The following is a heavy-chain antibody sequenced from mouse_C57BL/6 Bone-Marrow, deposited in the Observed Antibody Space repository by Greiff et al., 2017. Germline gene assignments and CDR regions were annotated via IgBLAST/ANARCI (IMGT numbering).Heavy chain of an antibody. CDR1: GYTFTDYY. Sequence: QVQLQQSGAELVRPGASVKLSCKASGYTFTDYYINWVKQRPGQGLEWIARIYPGSGNTYYNEKFKGKATLTAEKSSSTAYMQLSSLTSEDSAVYFCARTPLLFWYCDVWGTGTTVTVSS. J-gene: IGHJ1*03. CDR2: IYPGSGNT. V-gene: IGHV1-76*01. D-gene: IGHD2-1*01. CDR3: ARTPLLFWYCDV.